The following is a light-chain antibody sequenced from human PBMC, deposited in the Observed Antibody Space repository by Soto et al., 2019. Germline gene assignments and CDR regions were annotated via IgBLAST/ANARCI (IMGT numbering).Light chain of an antibody. Sequence: EIVMTQSPATLSVSPGEVATLSCRASQGIGDTLAWYQQKPGQTPRLLIYDTSIRATGVPARFSGSRSGAEFTLTISSLQSEDFAVYYCQHYVTWPLTFXGGTKVDIK. CDR2: DTS. J-gene: IGKJ4*01. CDR1: QGIGDT. V-gene: IGKV3-15*01. CDR3: QHYVTWPLT.